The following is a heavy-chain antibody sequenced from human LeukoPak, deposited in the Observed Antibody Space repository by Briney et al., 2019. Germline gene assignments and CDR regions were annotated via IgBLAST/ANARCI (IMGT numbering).Heavy chain of an antibody. CDR3: AAGIAVAGNWFDP. J-gene: IGHJ5*02. V-gene: IGHV6-1*01. Sequence: SQTLSLTCAISGDSVSSNSAVWIWIRQSPSRGLEWLGRTYYRSKWSYDYAVSVKSRVTINPDTSKNQFSLQLNSVTPEDTAVYYCAAGIAVAGNWFDPWGQGTLVTVSS. CDR2: TYYRSKWSY. D-gene: IGHD6-19*01. CDR1: GDSVSSNSAV.